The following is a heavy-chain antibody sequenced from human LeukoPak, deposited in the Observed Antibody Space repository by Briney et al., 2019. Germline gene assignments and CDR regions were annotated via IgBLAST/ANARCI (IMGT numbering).Heavy chain of an antibody. Sequence: SETLSLTCTVSGGSISSYYWNWIRQPPGKGLEWIGYIYYSGSTNYNPSLKSRVTISVDTSKNQFSLKLSSVTAADTAVYYCARLRSYDSSGYDPSPKYYFDYWGQGTLVTVSS. CDR2: IYYSGST. V-gene: IGHV4-59*08. CDR1: GGSISSYY. D-gene: IGHD3-22*01. J-gene: IGHJ4*02. CDR3: ARLRSYDSSGYDPSPKYYFDY.